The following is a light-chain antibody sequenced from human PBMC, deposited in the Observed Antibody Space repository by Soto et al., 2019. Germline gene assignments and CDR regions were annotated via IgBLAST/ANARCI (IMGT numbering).Light chain of an antibody. J-gene: IGKJ5*01. CDR2: DAS. Sequence: EVGLTQSPSTVSLSPGERATLSCRASQSVSSYLAWYQQKPVQAPRLLIYDASNRATGIPARFSGSGSGTDFTLTISSLEPEDFAVYYCQQRSNWPPAFGQGTRLEIK. CDR1: QSVSSY. V-gene: IGKV3-11*01. CDR3: QQRSNWPPA.